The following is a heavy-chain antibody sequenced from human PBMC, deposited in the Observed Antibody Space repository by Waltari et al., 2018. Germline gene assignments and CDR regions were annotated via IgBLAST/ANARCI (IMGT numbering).Heavy chain of an antibody. CDR1: GYTSTGYS. Sequence: QVQLVQSGAEVKKPGASVKVSCKASGYTSTGYSMHWVRQAPGQGLEWMGWINPNRGGTNYAQKFQGRVTMTRDTSISTAYMELSRLRSDDTAVYYCARDQWFGEGHLDYWGQGTLVTVSS. V-gene: IGHV1-2*02. J-gene: IGHJ4*02. CDR3: ARDQWFGEGHLDY. CDR2: INPNRGGT. D-gene: IGHD3-10*01.